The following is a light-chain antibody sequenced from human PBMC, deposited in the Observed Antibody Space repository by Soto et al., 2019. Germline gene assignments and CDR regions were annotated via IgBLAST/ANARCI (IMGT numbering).Light chain of an antibody. CDR1: SSHIGRST. CDR2: NNN. J-gene: IGLJ3*02. Sequence: QSALSQPPSVTGIPGQRVTISYSGGSSHIGRSTVNWYRQLPGTAPKLLIFNNNQRPSGGPDRVSGSKSGTSASLAISGLQAEDEADYYCATWDDSPNAWVFGGGTKVTVL. V-gene: IGLV1-44*01. CDR3: ATWDDSPNAWV.